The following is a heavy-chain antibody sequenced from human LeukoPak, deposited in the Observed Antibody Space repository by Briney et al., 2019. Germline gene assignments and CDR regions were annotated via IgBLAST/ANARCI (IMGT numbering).Heavy chain of an antibody. D-gene: IGHD2-21*02. CDR2: ISSSSSYI. V-gene: IGHV3-21*01. Sequence: GGSLRLSCAASGFTFSSYSVNWVRQAPGKGLEWVSSISSSSSYIYYADSVKGRFTIPRDNAKNSLYLQMNSLRAEDTAVYYCAREYCGGDCFTWGQGTLVTVSS. CDR1: GFTFSSYS. CDR3: AREYCGGDCFT. J-gene: IGHJ5*02.